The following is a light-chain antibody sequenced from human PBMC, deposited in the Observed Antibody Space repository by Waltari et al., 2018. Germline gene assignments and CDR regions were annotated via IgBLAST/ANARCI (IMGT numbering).Light chain of an antibody. CDR3: HAAADNNWF. CDR1: VLADKY. V-gene: IGLV3-27*01. J-gene: IGLJ2*01. CDR2: KDT. Sequence: YDLAQPFSVSVSPGQTATITCSGDVLADKYFRWFQQRPGQAPTLILYKDTERPSGIPERFSGSSSGSTVTLTIRGALLEDEGDYHCHAAADNNWFFGGGTKLTVL.